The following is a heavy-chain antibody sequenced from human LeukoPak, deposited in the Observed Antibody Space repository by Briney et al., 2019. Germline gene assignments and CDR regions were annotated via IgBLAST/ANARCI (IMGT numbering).Heavy chain of an antibody. D-gene: IGHD2-15*01. CDR1: GFTFSNAW. J-gene: IGHJ6*02. Sequence: PGGSLRLSCAASGFTFSNAWMNWVRQAPGKGLEWVSSITSSSSYKYYADSVKGRFTISRDNAKNSLYLQMNTLRAEDTAVYYCARERGDGRDSDRYGMDVWGQGTTVTVSS. CDR3: ARERGDGRDSDRYGMDV. CDR2: ITSSSSYK. V-gene: IGHV3-21*01.